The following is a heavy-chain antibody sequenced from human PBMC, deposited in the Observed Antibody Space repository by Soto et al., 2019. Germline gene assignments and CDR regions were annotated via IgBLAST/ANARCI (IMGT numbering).Heavy chain of an antibody. D-gene: IGHD5-12*01. CDR3: ATRRDGYNFFDY. CDR2: IYSGGST. V-gene: IGHV3-53*01. Sequence: GGSLRLSCAASGFTVSSNYMSWVRQAPGKGLEWVSVIYSGGSTYYADSVKGRFTISRDNSKNTLYLQMNSLRAEDTVVYYCATRRDGYNFFDYWGQGTLVTVSS. CDR1: GFTVSSNY. J-gene: IGHJ4*02.